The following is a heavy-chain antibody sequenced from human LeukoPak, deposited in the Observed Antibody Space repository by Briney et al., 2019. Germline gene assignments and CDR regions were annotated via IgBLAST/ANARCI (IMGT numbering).Heavy chain of an antibody. CDR3: ARVRMGATYYFDS. CDR1: GFTFSSYA. D-gene: IGHD1-26*01. J-gene: IGHJ4*02. CDR2: ISGSGTNT. Sequence: GGSLRLSCAASGFTFSSYAMSWVRQAPGKGLEWVSAISGSGTNTYYADSVKGRFTISRDNSKNTLYLQMNSLRAEDTAVYYCARVRMGATYYFDSWGQGTLVTVSS. V-gene: IGHV3-23*01.